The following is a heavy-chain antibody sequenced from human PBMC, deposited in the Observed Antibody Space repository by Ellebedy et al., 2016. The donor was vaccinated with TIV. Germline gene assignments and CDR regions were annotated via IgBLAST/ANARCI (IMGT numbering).Heavy chain of an antibody. CDR3: ATDGSYGDYRSPTHAFEF. CDR2: IKQDGGET. D-gene: IGHD4-17*01. J-gene: IGHJ3*01. CDR1: GFAFSSYW. Sequence: GGSLRLSCAASGFAFSSYWMSWVRQAPGKGLEWVANIKQDGGETYYVDSVKGRFTISRDNAKNSLYLQMNSLGADDTAVYYCATDGSYGDYRSPTHAFEFWGQGTMVTVSS. V-gene: IGHV3-7*01.